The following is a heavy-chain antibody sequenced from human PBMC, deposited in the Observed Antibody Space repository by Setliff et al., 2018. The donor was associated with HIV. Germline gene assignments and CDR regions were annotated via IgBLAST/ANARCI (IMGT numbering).Heavy chain of an antibody. CDR2: IWYDGSNK. Sequence: HPGGSLRLSCAASGFTFSTYGMHWVRQAPGKGLEWLAVIWYDGSNKYYADSVKGRFTISRDNSKNTLYLQMNSLRAEDTAVYYCAKGPGYFDSWGRGILVTVSS. D-gene: IGHD6-13*01. CDR1: GFTFSTYG. J-gene: IGHJ4*02. V-gene: IGHV3-33*06. CDR3: AKGPGYFDS.